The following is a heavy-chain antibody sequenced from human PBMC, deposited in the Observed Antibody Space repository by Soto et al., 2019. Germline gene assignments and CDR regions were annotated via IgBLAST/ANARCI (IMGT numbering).Heavy chain of an antibody. CDR1: GYTFTSYG. V-gene: IGHV1-18*01. CDR3: ARETIEYSSPPGFDY. J-gene: IGHJ4*02. Sequence: GASVKVSCKASGYTFTSYGISWVRQAPGQGLEWMGLISAYNGNTNYAQKLQGRVTMTTDTSTSTAYMELRSLRSDDTAVYYCARETIEYSSPPGFDYWGQGTLVTVSS. CDR2: ISAYNGNT. D-gene: IGHD6-6*01.